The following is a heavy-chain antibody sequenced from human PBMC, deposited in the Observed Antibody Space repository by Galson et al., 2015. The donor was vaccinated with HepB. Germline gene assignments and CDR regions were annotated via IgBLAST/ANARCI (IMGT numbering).Heavy chain of an antibody. CDR1: GFTFSNAW. CDR3: ISFASSSSFDY. D-gene: IGHD6-6*01. J-gene: IGHJ4*02. Sequence: SLRLSCAASGFTFSNAWMSWVRQAPGKGLEWVGRIKSKTDGETTDYAAPVKGRFTISRDDSKNTLYLQMNSLKTEDTAVYYCISFASSSSFDYWGQGTLVTVSS. V-gene: IGHV3-15*01. CDR2: IKSKTDGETT.